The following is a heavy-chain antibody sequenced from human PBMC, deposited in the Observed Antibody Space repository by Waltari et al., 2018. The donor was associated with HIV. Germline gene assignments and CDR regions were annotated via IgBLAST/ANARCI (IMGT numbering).Heavy chain of an antibody. CDR2: IYYSGIT. V-gene: IGHV4-39*01. Sequence: QLQLQESGPGLVKPSETLSLTCSVSGDSISSSYYYWGWIRQPPGKGLEWIGSIYYSGITDDNPSLKSRVTISVDTSKNQFSLKLSSVTAADTAIYYCARHEPRNTWFDPWGQGTLVTVSS. CDR3: ARHEPRNTWFDP. CDR1: GDSISSSYYY. J-gene: IGHJ5*02.